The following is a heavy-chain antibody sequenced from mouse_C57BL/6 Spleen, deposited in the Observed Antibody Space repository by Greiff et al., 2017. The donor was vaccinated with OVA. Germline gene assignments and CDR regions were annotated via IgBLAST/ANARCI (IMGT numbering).Heavy chain of an antibody. Sequence: VKLMESGAELVRPGASVKLSCKASGYTFTDYYINWVKQRPGQGLEWIARIYPGSGNTYYNEKFKGKATLTAEKSSSTAYMQLSSLTSEDSAVYFCARWGGNYYAMDYWGQGTSVTVSS. J-gene: IGHJ4*01. D-gene: IGHD2-1*01. V-gene: IGHV1-76*01. CDR3: ARWGGNYYAMDY. CDR1: GYTFTDYY. CDR2: IYPGSGNT.